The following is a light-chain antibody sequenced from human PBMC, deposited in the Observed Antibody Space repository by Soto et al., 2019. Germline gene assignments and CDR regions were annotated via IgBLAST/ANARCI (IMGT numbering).Light chain of an antibody. Sequence: TSFPSILFGCVGDRVAITCRASQTIRSELAWYQQKPGQPPKLLIYGASTRESGVPARFSGSGSGTDFTLTISSLQAEDLAIYYCQQNYCIPLTFGPGTKVDI. J-gene: IGKJ4*02. CDR2: GAS. CDR3: QQNYCIPLT. V-gene: IGKV1-NL1*01. CDR1: QTIRSE.